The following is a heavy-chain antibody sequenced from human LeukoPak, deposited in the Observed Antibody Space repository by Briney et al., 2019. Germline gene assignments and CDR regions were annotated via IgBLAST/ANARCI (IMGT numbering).Heavy chain of an antibody. D-gene: IGHD3-16*02. CDR3: ARDAPRNSGSSLIY. J-gene: IGHJ4*02. V-gene: IGHV3-23*01. CDR1: GFTFSNYA. CDR2: INAGDFST. Sequence: PGGSLRLSCAASGFTFSNYAMSWVRQAPGRRLEWVSAINAGDFSTYYADSVRGRFTISRDNYRNILYLQMNSLRAEDTAVYYCARDAPRNSGSSLIYWGQGTLVTVSS.